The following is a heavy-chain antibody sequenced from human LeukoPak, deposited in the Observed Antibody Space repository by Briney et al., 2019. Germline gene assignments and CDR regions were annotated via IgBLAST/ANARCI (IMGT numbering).Heavy chain of an antibody. V-gene: IGHV1-18*01. D-gene: IGHD2-21*02. CDR3: ARAGFRNIVVVTAIASWFDP. Sequence: ASVNVSCKASGYTFNSYGISCVRQAPGQGLEWMGWISAYNGNTNYAQKLQGRVTMTTDTSTSTAYMELRSLRSDDTAVYYCARAGFRNIVVVTAIASWFDPWGQGTLVTVSS. J-gene: IGHJ5*02. CDR2: ISAYNGNT. CDR1: GYTFNSYG.